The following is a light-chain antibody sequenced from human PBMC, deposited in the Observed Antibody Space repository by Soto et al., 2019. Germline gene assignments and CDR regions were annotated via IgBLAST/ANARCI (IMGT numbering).Light chain of an antibody. Sequence: DIVLTQTPLSSPVTLGQPASISCRSSQSLVYSDGNTFLSWLQQRPGQPPRRLIYQVSNRFSGVPDRFSGGGAGTDFTLKISRVEAEDVGVYYCVQFSNFPRTFGQGTKVEIK. J-gene: IGKJ1*01. CDR2: QVS. CDR1: QSLVYSDGNTF. CDR3: VQFSNFPRT. V-gene: IGKV2-24*01.